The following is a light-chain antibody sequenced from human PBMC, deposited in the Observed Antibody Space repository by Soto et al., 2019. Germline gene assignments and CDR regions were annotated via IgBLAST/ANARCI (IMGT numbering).Light chain of an antibody. Sequence: EIVMTQSPASLSVSPGDGATLSCRASQSVASNVGWYQQKPGQGPRLLIHGASTRAAGVPARFSGSGSATDFTLTISSLQSEDFAVYYCQQYHNWPPQYTFGQGTKLQIK. CDR2: GAS. CDR3: QQYHNWPPQYT. V-gene: IGKV3-15*01. J-gene: IGKJ2*01. CDR1: QSVASN.